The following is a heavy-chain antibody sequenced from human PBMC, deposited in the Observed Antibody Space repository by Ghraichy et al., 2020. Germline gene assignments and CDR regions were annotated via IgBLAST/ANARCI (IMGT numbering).Heavy chain of an antibody. CDR3: ARADTNPDYDFWGGYYTGYYYYGMDV. V-gene: IGHV1-8*01. J-gene: IGHJ6*02. CDR2: MNPNSGNT. CDR1: GYTFTSYD. Sequence: ASVKVSCKASGYTFTSYDINWVRQATGQGLEWMGWMNPNSGNTGYAQKFQGRVTMTRNTSISTAYMELSSLRSEDTAVYYCARADTNPDYDFWGGYYTGYYYYGMDVWGQGTTVTVSS. D-gene: IGHD3-3*01.